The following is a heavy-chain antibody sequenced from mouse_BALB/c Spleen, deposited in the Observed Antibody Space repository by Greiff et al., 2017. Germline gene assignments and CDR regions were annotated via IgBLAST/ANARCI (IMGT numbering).Heavy chain of an antibody. D-gene: IGHD2-10*02. CDR3: ARSVWDYFDY. Sequence: EVQLQESGPGLVKPSQSLSLTCTVTGYSITSDYAWNWIRQFPGNKLEWMGYISYSGSTSYNPSLKSRISITRDTSKNQFFLQLNSVTTEDTATYYCARSVWDYFDYWGQGTTLTVSS. J-gene: IGHJ2*01. CDR2: ISYSGST. CDR1: GYSITSDYA. V-gene: IGHV3-2*02.